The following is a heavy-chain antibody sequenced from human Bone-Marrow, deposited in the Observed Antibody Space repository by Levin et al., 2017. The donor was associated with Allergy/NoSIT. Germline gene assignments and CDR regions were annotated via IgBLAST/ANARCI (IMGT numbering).Heavy chain of an antibody. J-gene: IGHJ4*02. CDR2: IYSGGST. CDR3: ARGARGGVGATLRNFDY. Sequence: GESLKISCAASGFTVSSNYMSWVRQAPGKGLEWVSVIYSGGSTYYADSVKGRFTISRDNSKNTLYLQMNSLRAEDTAVYYCARGARGGVGATLRNFDYWGQGTLVTVSS. D-gene: IGHD1-26*01. V-gene: IGHV3-66*01. CDR1: GFTVSSNY.